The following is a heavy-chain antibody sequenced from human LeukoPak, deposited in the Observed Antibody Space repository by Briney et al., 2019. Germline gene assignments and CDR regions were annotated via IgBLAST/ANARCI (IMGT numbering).Heavy chain of an antibody. CDR3: ARVGEWELRDYDY. Sequence: GGSLRLSCAASGFTFSSYAMSWVRQAPGKGLEWVSSISSSSSYIYYADSVKGRFTISRDNAKNSLYLQMNSLRAEDTAVYYCARVGEWELRDYDYWGQGTLVTVSS. D-gene: IGHD1-26*01. V-gene: IGHV3-21*01. CDR1: GFTFSSYA. CDR2: ISSSSSYI. J-gene: IGHJ4*02.